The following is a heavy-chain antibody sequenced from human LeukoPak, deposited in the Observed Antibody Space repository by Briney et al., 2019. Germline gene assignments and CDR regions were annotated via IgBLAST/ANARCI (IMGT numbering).Heavy chain of an antibody. CDR1: GGSISSYY. CDR3: ASGSVDYDFWSGYYLYYYYMDV. D-gene: IGHD3-3*01. CDR2: IYYSGST. Sequence: SETLSLTWTVSGGSISSYYWSWIRQPPGKGLKWIGYIYYSGSTNYNPSLKSRVTISVDTSKNQFSLKLSSVTAADTAVYYCASGSVDYDFWSGYYLYYYYMDVWGKGTTVTVSS. J-gene: IGHJ6*03. V-gene: IGHV4-59*01.